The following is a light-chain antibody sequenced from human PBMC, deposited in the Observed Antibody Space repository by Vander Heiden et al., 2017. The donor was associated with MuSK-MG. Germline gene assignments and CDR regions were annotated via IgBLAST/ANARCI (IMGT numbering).Light chain of an antibody. J-gene: IGLJ3*02. CDR1: TVTVTSDHY. CDR3: LLFYNAVRV. CDR2: DTT. Sequence: QAVVTQEPSLTVSPGGTVTLTCGSSTVTVTSDHYPYLLQQRPGQAPRTLIYDTTYKHSWTPARFSGSLLGGKAALTLSGAQPEDEADYYCLLFYNAVRVFGGGTKLTVL. V-gene: IGLV7-46*01.